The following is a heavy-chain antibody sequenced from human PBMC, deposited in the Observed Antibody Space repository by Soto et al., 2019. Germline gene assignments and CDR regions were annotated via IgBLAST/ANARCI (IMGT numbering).Heavy chain of an antibody. Sequence: PSQTLSLTCAISGDSVSSNSAACNWIRQSPSRCLEWRGRTYYRAKWYNDYAVSVKSRITINPDTSKNPFSLQLTSVTPEDTAVYYCARVETAGIAAAGSPDYYYYYGMDVWGQGTTVTVSS. CDR2: TYYRAKWYN. J-gene: IGHJ6*02. CDR1: GDSVSSNSAA. D-gene: IGHD6-13*01. V-gene: IGHV6-1*01. CDR3: ARVETAGIAAAGSPDYYYYYGMDV.